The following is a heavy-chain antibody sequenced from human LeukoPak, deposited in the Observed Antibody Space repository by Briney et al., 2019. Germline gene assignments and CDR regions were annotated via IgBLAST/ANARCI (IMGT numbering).Heavy chain of an antibody. J-gene: IGHJ4*02. Sequence: SETLSLTCAVYGGSFSGYYWSWIRQPPGKGLEWIGEINHSGSTNYNPSLKSQVTISVDTSKNQFSLKLSSVTAADTAVYYCARAGIAAAGDYWGQGTLVTVSS. V-gene: IGHV4-34*01. CDR1: GGSFSGYY. D-gene: IGHD6-13*01. CDR2: INHSGST. CDR3: ARAGIAAAGDY.